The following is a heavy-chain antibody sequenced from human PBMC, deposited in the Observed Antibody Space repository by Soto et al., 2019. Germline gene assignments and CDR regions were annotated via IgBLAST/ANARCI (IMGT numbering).Heavy chain of an antibody. J-gene: IGHJ6*02. CDR1: GGTFGSYA. Sequence: QVQLVQSGAEVKKPGSSVKVSCKASGGTFGSYAISWVRQAPGQGLEWMGGIIPIPGTANYAQKFQGRVTIAADDSTSPEYMELRSMRSEDTAVYYCARSQGSSTSLDIYYYYYYGMDVWGQGTTVTVSS. CDR3: ARSQGSSTSLDIYYYYYYGMDV. V-gene: IGHV1-69*01. D-gene: IGHD2-2*01. CDR2: IIPIPGTA.